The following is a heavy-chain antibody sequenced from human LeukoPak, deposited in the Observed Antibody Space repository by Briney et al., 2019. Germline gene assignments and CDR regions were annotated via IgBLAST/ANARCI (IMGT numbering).Heavy chain of an antibody. Sequence: SQTLSLTCAISGDSVSSNSAAWNWIRQSPSRGLEWLGRTYYRSKWYNDYAVSVKSRITINPDTSKNQFSLQLNSVTPEDTAVYCCARGIDCSGGSCYSVDWFDPWGQGTLVTVSS. J-gene: IGHJ5*02. CDR1: GDSVSSNSAA. V-gene: IGHV6-1*01. D-gene: IGHD2-15*01. CDR3: ARGIDCSGGSCYSVDWFDP. CDR2: TYYRSKWYN.